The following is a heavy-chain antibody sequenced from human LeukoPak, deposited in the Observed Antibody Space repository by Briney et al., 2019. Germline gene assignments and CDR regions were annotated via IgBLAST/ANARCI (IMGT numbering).Heavy chain of an antibody. CDR1: GGSISSYY. CDR3: ARSSGYYKTYWYFDL. Sequence: PSETLSLTCTVSGGSISSYYWSWIRQPPGKGLEWIGYIYYSGSTDYNPSLKSRVTISVDTSKTQFSLKLSSVTAADTAAYYCARSSGYYKTYWYFDLWGRGTLVTVSS. D-gene: IGHD3-22*01. J-gene: IGHJ2*01. CDR2: IYYSGST. V-gene: IGHV4-59*01.